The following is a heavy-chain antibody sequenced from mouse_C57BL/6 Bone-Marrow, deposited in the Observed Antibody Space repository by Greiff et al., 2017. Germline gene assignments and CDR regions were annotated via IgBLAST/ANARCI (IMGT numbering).Heavy chain of an antibody. Sequence: EVMLVESGGGLVKPGGSLKLSCAASGFTFSSYTMSWVRQTPEKRLEWVATISGGGGNTYYPDSVKGRFTISRDNAKNTLYLQMSSLRSEDTALYYCARNGSNGFAYWGQGTLVTVSA. CDR3: ARNGSNGFAY. V-gene: IGHV5-9*01. D-gene: IGHD2-5*01. J-gene: IGHJ3*01. CDR1: GFTFSSYT. CDR2: ISGGGGNT.